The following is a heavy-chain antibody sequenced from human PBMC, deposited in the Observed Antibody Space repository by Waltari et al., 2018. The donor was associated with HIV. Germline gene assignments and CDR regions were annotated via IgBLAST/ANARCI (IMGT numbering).Heavy chain of an antibody. J-gene: IGHJ4*02. V-gene: IGHV4-34*01. Sequence: QVQLQQGGEGLLRASETLSLTCSVPGGSLRGYYWTWLRQTPGGRLEWIGDISQGGKPNYNPSRESSVTISGDTSKNQLFLNLTSVTGADTAMYYCTRQTLINVFNYWGQGSLVSVSS. D-gene: IGHD3-10*01. CDR1: GGSLRGYY. CDR3: TRQTLINVFNY. CDR2: ISQGGKP.